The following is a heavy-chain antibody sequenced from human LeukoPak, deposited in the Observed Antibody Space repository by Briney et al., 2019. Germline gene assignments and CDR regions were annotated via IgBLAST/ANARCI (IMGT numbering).Heavy chain of an antibody. Sequence: EASVKVSCKASGGTFSSYGISWVRQAPGQWLEWMGWISAYNGNTNYAQKLQGRVTMTTDTSTSTAYMELRSLRSDDTTVYYCARDGRNRGVIYYWGQGTLVTVSS. V-gene: IGHV1-18*01. CDR1: GGTFSSYG. CDR2: ISAYNGNT. CDR3: ARDGRNRGVIYY. J-gene: IGHJ4*02. D-gene: IGHD3-10*01.